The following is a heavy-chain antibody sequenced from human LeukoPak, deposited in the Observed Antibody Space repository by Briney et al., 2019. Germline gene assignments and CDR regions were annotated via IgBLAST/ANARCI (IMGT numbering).Heavy chain of an antibody. CDR3: ARQLKARIAVAGRGIWFDP. CDR1: GFTFRSYA. V-gene: IGHV3-30*01. CDR2: ISYDGSKK. D-gene: IGHD6-19*01. J-gene: IGHJ5*02. Sequence: GGSLRLSCAASGFTFRSYALHWVRQAPGKGLEWVAVISYDGSKKYYGDSVRGRFTISRDNSKNTLYLQMNSLRAEDTAVYYCARQLKARIAVAGRGIWFDPWGQGTLVTVSS.